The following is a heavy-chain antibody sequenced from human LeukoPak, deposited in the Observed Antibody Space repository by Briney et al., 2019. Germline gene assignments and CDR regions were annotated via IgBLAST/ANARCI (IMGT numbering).Heavy chain of an antibody. CDR3: AASSLRYFDSEDY. CDR1: GGTFSSYA. V-gene: IGHV1-18*01. CDR2: ISAYNGNT. D-gene: IGHD3-9*01. J-gene: IGHJ4*02. Sequence: EASVKVSCKASGGTFSSYAISWVRQAPGQGLEWMGWISAYNGNTNYAQRLQGRVTMTTDTSTSTAYMELRSLRSDDTAVYYCAASSLRYFDSEDYWGQGTLVTVSS.